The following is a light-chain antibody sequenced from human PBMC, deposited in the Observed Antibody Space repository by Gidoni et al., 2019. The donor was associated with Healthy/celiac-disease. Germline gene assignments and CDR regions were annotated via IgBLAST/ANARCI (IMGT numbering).Light chain of an antibody. CDR1: QSISSW. V-gene: IGKV1-5*01. J-gene: IGKJ3*01. CDR2: DAS. Sequence: DIQMTQSPSTLSEAVGDRVTITCRSSQSISSWLAWYQQKPGKAPKLLIYDASSLESGVPSRFSGSGSGTEFTLTISSLQPDDFATYYCQQYNIYSRFTFGPGTKVDIK. CDR3: QQYNIYSRFT.